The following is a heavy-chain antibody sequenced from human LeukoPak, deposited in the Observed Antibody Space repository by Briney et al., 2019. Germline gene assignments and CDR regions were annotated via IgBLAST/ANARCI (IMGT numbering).Heavy chain of an antibody. J-gene: IGHJ4*02. CDR1: GYTFTSYG. V-gene: IGHV1-18*01. CDR2: ISAYNGNT. CDR3: ARGISAERGKPNFDY. Sequence: ASVKVSCKASGYTFTSYGISWVRQAPGQGLEWMGWISAYNGNTNYAQKLQGRVTMTTDTSTSTAYMELRSLRSDDTAVYYCARGISAERGKPNFDYWGQGTLVTVSS. D-gene: IGHD1-14*01.